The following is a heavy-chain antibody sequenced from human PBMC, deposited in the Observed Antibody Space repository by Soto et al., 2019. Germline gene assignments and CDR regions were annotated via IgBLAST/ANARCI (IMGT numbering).Heavy chain of an antibody. CDR1: GFTFSSYG. CDR2: IIPILGIA. D-gene: IGHD2-8*01. CDR3: ARDLPVLMVYASGWFDP. V-gene: IGHV1-69*04. Sequence: PGGSLRLSCAASGFTFSSYGMHWVRQAPGKGLEWMGRIIPILGIANYAQKFQGRVTITADKSTSTAYMELSSLRSEDTAVYYCARDLPVLMVYASGWFDPWGQGTLVTVSS. J-gene: IGHJ5*02.